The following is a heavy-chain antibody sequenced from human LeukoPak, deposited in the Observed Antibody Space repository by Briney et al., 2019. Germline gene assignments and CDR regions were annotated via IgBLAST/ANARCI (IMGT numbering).Heavy chain of an antibody. Sequence: ASVKVSCKASGYTFTSYYMHWVRQAPGQGLEWMGRINPSGGGTSYAQNFQGRVTMTRDTSTSTVYMELSSLRSEDTAVYYCARNSYGDFDYWGQGTLVTVSS. CDR2: INPSGGGT. CDR1: GYTFTSYY. CDR3: ARNSYGDFDY. D-gene: IGHD4-17*01. J-gene: IGHJ4*02. V-gene: IGHV1-46*01.